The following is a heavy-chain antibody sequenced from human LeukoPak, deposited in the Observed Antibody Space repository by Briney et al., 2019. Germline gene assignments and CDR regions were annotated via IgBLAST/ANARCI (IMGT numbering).Heavy chain of an antibody. CDR3: ARANMVRGVRAFDI. Sequence: PGGSLRLSCAASGFTFSSYSMNWVRQAPGKGLEWVSSISSSSSYIYYADSVKGRFTISKDNAKNSLYLQMNSLRAEDTAVYYCARANMVRGVRAFDIWGQGTMVTVSS. D-gene: IGHD3-10*01. CDR2: ISSSSSYI. V-gene: IGHV3-21*01. J-gene: IGHJ3*02. CDR1: GFTFSSYS.